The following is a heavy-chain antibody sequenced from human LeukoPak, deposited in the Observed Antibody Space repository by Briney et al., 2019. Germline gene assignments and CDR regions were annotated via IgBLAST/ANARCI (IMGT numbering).Heavy chain of an antibody. V-gene: IGHV3-23*01. J-gene: IGHJ4*02. Sequence: GGSLRLSCVVSGLSFSSYSMTWVRQAPGKGLEWVSGISASGRDTWFPDSVKGRFTISRDNSKDTLFLQMNSLRVEDTAIYYCAKDAAGPEYWGQGTLVTVSS. CDR1: GLSFSSYS. D-gene: IGHD6-13*01. CDR2: ISASGRDT. CDR3: AKDAAGPEY.